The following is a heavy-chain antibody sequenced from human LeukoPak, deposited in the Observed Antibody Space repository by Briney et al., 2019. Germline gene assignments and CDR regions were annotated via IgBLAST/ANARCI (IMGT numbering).Heavy chain of an antibody. CDR3: ARHFTYYYDSSGYPRDGFDI. CDR1: GGSISGYY. J-gene: IGHJ3*02. Sequence: SETLSLTCTVSGGSISGYYWSWIRQSPGKGLVWIGYIHYSGSTNYTPSLKSRVTMSVDMSKNQFSLKLSSVTAADTALYYCARHFTYYYDSSGYPRDGFDIWGLGTMVTVSS. V-gene: IGHV4-59*08. CDR2: IHYSGST. D-gene: IGHD3-22*01.